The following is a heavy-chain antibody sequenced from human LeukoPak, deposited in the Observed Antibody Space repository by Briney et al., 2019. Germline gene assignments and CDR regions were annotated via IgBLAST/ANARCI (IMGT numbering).Heavy chain of an antibody. V-gene: IGHV3-15*01. Sequence: GGSLRLSCAASGFTFSNAWMSWVRQAPGKGLEWVGRIKSKTDGGTTDYAAPVKGKFTISRDDSKNTLYLQMNSLKTEDTAVYYCTTDEWELHFDYWGQGTLVTVSS. J-gene: IGHJ4*02. CDR1: GFTFSNAW. D-gene: IGHD1-26*01. CDR2: IKSKTDGGTT. CDR3: TTDEWELHFDY.